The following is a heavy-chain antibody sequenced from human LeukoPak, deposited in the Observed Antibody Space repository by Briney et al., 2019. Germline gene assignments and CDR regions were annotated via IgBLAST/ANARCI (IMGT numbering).Heavy chain of an antibody. D-gene: IGHD2-8*01. CDR3: ARGGLRVMVYRLYYMDV. CDR1: GYTFTGYY. CDR2: INPNSGDT. V-gene: IGHV1-2*02. J-gene: IGHJ6*03. Sequence: ASVKVPCKASGYTFTGYYIHWVRQAPGQGLEWMGWINPNSGDTKYAQKFQGRVTMTRDTSISTAYMELTRLRSDDTAVYYCARGGLRVMVYRLYYMDVWGKGTTVTVSS.